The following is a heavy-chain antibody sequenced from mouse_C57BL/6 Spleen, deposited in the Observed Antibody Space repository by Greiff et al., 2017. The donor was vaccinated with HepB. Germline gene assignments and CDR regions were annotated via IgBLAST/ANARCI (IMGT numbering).Heavy chain of an antibody. Sequence: GAEGGRRGGEGKREGKEEGEELNSDGRAGGKKRRGDGRGCGGNRYVGGGETHYNQKFKDKATLTVDKSSSTAYMQLSSLTSEDSAVYYCARGDYYGSSSFAYWGQGTLVTVSA. V-gene: IGHV1-61*01. CDR2: RYVGGGET. CDR3: ARGDYYGSSSFAY. CDR1: GEELNSDG. D-gene: IGHD1-1*01. J-gene: IGHJ3*01.